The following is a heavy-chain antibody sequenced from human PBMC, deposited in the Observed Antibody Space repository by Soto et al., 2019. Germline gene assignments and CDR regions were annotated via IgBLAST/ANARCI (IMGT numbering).Heavy chain of an antibody. D-gene: IGHD6-6*01. J-gene: IGHJ3*02. Sequence: SVKVSCQASEGTFSSYAISWVRQAPGQGLEWMGGIIPIFCTANYAQKCQGRVKISADESTSTAYMELSSLRTEDTAVYYCASFEVTYSSSSARAFVIWGQGTMVTVSS. CDR3: ASFEVTYSSSSARAFVI. V-gene: IGHV1-69*13. CDR1: EGTFSSYA. CDR2: IIPIFCTA.